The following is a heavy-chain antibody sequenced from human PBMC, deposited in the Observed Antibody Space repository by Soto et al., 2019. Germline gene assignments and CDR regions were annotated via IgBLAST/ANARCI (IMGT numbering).Heavy chain of an antibody. CDR3: ARGIQPSDY. D-gene: IGHD2-2*01. Sequence: QVQLVQSGAEAKKPGASVKVSCTTSGYSFTTYDINWVRQATGQGFEWMGWMNPNSGNTLYAQDFQGRVTMTRNTSISTAYMELSSLRSEDTAVYYCARGIQPSDYWGQGTLVTVSS. V-gene: IGHV1-8*01. CDR1: GYSFTTYD. J-gene: IGHJ4*02. CDR2: MNPNSGNT.